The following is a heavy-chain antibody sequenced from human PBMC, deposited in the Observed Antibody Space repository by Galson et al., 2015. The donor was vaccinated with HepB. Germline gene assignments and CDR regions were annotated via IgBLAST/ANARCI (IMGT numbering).Heavy chain of an antibody. Sequence: SLRLSCAASGFTFSSYGMHWVRQAPGKGLEWVAVISYDGSNKYYADSVKGRFTISRDNSKNTLYLQMNSLRAEDTAVYYCAKDTRANRPGNMDVWGRGTTGTVSS. CDR2: ISYDGSNK. D-gene: IGHD1-1*01. V-gene: IGHV3-30*18. CDR1: GFTFSSYG. J-gene: IGHJ6*03. CDR3: AKDTRANRPGNMDV.